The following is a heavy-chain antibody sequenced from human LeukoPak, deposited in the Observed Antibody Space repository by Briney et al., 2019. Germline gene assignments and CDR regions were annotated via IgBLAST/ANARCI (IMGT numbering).Heavy chain of an antibody. Sequence: GGSLRLSCAASGFTFSSYWMSWVRQAPGKGLEWVANIKEDGSEKYYVDSVKGRLTISRDTAKSSLYLQMNSLRAEDTAVYYCARGGYCSGGSCYAGYFQHWGQGTLVTVSS. D-gene: IGHD2-15*01. CDR3: ARGGYCSGGSCYAGYFQH. CDR1: GFTFSSYW. CDR2: IKEDGSEK. J-gene: IGHJ1*01. V-gene: IGHV3-7*02.